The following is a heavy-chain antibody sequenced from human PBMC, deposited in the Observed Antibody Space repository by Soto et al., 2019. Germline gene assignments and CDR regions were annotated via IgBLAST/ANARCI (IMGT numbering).Heavy chain of an antibody. D-gene: IGHD4-17*01. CDR1: GFTFSSYA. CDR3: ATYNGYGGNSNYFDY. Sequence: PGGSLRLSCAASGFTFSSYAMSWVRQAPGKGLEWVSAISGSGGSTYYADSVKGRFTISRDNSKNTLYLQMNSLRAEDTAVYYCATYNGYGGNSNYFDYWGQGXLVTVYS. V-gene: IGHV3-23*01. CDR2: ISGSGGST. J-gene: IGHJ4*02.